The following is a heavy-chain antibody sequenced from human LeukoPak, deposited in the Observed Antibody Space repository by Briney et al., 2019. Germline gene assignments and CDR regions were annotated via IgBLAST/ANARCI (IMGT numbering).Heavy chain of an antibody. CDR1: GVTFDDYA. CDR3: AKGKKMTVAGLFDY. Sequence: GGSLRRSCAASGVTFDDYAMHWVRQAPGKGLEWVSGISWNSGGIGYADSVKGRFTISRDNAKNSLYLQMNSLRADDTALYYCAKGKKMTVAGLFDYWGQGTLVTVSS. V-gene: IGHV3-9*01. D-gene: IGHD6-19*01. CDR2: ISWNSGGI. J-gene: IGHJ4*02.